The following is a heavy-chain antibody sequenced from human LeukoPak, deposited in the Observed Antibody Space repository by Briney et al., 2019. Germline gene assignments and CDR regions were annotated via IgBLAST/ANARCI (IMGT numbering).Heavy chain of an antibody. CDR3: ARVLAAGTLDY. CDR2: ISYDGSNK. CDR1: GFTFISYA. J-gene: IGHJ4*02. V-gene: IGHV3-30*04. D-gene: IGHD6-13*01. Sequence: PGRSLRLSCAASGFTFISYAMHWVRQAPGKGLEWVAVISYDGSNKYYADSVKGRFTISRDNSKNTLYLQMNSLRAEDTAVYYCARVLAAGTLDYWGQGTLVTVSS.